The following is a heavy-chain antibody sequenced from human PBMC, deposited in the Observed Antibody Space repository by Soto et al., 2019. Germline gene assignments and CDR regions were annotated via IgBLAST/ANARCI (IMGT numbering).Heavy chain of an antibody. CDR1: GYTFTSYA. J-gene: IGHJ3*02. V-gene: IGHV1-3*01. D-gene: IGHD6-13*01. CDR2: INAGNGNT. Sequence: GASVKVSCKASGYTFTSYAMHWVRQAPGQRLEWMGWINAGNGNTKYSQKFQGRVTITRDTSASTAYMELSSLRSEDTAVYYCARDLAQQLVSHAFDIWGQGTMVTVSS. CDR3: ARDLAQQLVSHAFDI.